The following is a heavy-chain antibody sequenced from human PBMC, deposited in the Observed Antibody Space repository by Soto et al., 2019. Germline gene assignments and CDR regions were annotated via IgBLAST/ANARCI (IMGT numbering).Heavy chain of an antibody. Sequence: GAAVKVSCKATGGTFSSYAISWLRQAPGQGLEWMGGIIPIFGTANYAQKFQGRVTITADESTSTAYMELRSLRSEDTAVYYCASTVVTPGFDYWGQGTLVTVSS. CDR1: GGTFSSYA. V-gene: IGHV1-69*13. CDR3: ASTVVTPGFDY. CDR2: IIPIFGTA. J-gene: IGHJ4*02. D-gene: IGHD2-15*01.